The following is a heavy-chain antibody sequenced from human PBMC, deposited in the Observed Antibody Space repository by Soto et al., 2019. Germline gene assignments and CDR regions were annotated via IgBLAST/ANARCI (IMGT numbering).Heavy chain of an antibody. V-gene: IGHV4-4*02. Sequence: QVQLQESGPGLVKPSGTLSLSCGVSSGSISSSYWWSWVRQPPGKGLEWIGKIYHSGSTNYNPSLKSRVTISLDKSKNQFSLNLNSVTAADTAVYYCARGDGDYGLSYFDQWDQGILVTVSS. J-gene: IGHJ4*02. CDR1: SGSISSSYW. CDR3: ARGDGDYGLSYFDQ. CDR2: IYHSGST. D-gene: IGHD4-17*01.